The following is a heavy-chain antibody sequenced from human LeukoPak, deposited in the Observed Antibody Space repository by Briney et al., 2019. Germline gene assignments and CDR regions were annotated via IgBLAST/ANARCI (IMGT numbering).Heavy chain of an antibody. J-gene: IGHJ4*02. D-gene: IGHD3-10*01. CDR1: GFTFSSYS. V-gene: IGHV3-21*01. CDR3: ARGLGESSAY. Sequence: KPGGSLRLSCAASGFTFSSYSMNWVRQAPGKGLEWVSSISSSSSYIYYADSVKGRFSISRDNAKNSLYLQMNSLRVEDTAVYYCARGLGESSAYWGQGTLVTVSS. CDR2: ISSSSSYI.